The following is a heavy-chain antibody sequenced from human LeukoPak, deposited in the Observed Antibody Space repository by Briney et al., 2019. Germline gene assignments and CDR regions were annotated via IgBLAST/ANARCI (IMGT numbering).Heavy chain of an antibody. D-gene: IGHD2-2*01. CDR2: IYYSGST. V-gene: IGHV4-59*01. CDR1: GGSISSYY. J-gene: IGHJ4*02. CDR3: ARGSDHYCRSTSCYGVAY. Sequence: SETLSLTCTVSGGSISSYYWSWIRQPPGKGLEWIGYIYYSGSTNYNPSLKSRVTISVDTSKNQFSLKLSSVTAADTAVYYCARGSDHYCRSTSCYGVAYWGQGTLVTVSS.